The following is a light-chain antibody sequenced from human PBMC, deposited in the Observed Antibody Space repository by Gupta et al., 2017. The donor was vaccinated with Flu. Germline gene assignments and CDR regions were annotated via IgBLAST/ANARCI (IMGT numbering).Light chain of an antibody. Sequence: QFVLTQPPSVSGAPGQRVTISRTGSTSNIGAGYDVHWYQQVPGRAPKRLIFGNNNRPSGVADRFSGSKSGTSASLAIAGLQAEDEADYYCQSYDNSLSGSKVFGGGTKLTVL. V-gene: IGLV1-40*01. CDR1: TSNIGAGYD. J-gene: IGLJ3*02. CDR3: QSYDNSLSGSKV. CDR2: GNN.